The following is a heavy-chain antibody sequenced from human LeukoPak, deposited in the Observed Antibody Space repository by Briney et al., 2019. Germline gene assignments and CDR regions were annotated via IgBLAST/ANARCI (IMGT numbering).Heavy chain of an antibody. CDR3: ARGDSGSHLDY. D-gene: IGHD1-26*01. CDR2: ISNNGGST. CDR1: GFTFSSYA. Sequence: PGGSLRLSCVASGFTFSSYAMHWVRQAPGKGLEYVSAISNNGGSTYYANSVKGRFTISRDNSKNTLSLQMGSLRAEDKAVYYCARGDSGSHLDYWGQGSLVTVS. V-gene: IGHV3-64*01. J-gene: IGHJ4*02.